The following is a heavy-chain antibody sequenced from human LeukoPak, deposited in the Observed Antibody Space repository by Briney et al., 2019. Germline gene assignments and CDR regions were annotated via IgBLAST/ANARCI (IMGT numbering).Heavy chain of an antibody. CDR1: GFTFSDYY. J-gene: IGHJ4*02. CDR3: AREKVRHSSSWYHY. D-gene: IGHD6-13*01. CDR2: ISSSGSTI. V-gene: IGHV3-11*04. Sequence: GGSLRLSCAASGFTFSDYYMSWIRQAPGNGLEWVSYISSSGSTIYYADSVKGRFTISRDNAKNSLYLQMNSLRAEDTAVYYCAREKVRHSSSWYHYWGQGTLVTVSS.